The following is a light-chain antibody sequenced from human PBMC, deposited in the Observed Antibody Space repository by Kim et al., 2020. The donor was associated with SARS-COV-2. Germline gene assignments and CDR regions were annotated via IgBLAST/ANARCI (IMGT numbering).Light chain of an antibody. J-gene: IGKJ2*01. V-gene: IGKV3-20*01. CDR2: GAS. CDR1: QSVSSSY. CDR3: QQYGSSPPYT. Sequence: CPGERATRSCRARQSVSSSYLAWYQQKPGQAPRLLIYGASSRATGIPDRFSGSGSGTDFTLTISRLEPEDFAVYYCQQYGSSPPYTFGQGTKLEI.